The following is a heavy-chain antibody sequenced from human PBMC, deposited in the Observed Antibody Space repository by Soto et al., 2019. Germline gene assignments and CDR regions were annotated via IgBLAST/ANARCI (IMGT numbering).Heavy chain of an antibody. Sequence: ASVKVSCKASGYTFTSYYMHWVRQAPGQGLEWMGIINPSGGGTSYAQKFQGRVTMTRDTSTSTVYMELSSLRSEDTAVYYCARDPNIVVVPAAMYAFDIWGQGTMVTVSS. CDR2: INPSGGGT. V-gene: IGHV1-46*03. J-gene: IGHJ3*02. CDR3: ARDPNIVVVPAAMYAFDI. CDR1: GYTFTSYY. D-gene: IGHD2-2*01.